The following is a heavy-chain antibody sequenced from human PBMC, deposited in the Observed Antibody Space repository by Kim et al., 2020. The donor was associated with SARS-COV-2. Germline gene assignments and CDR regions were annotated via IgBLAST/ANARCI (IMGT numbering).Heavy chain of an antibody. J-gene: IGHJ4*02. Sequence: STNYNPSLKSRVTRSVDTSKNQFSLKLSSVTAADTAVYYCARLGGGPEDYWGQGTLVTVSS. V-gene: IGHV4-59*08. CDR3: ARLGGGPEDY. CDR2: ST. D-gene: IGHD3-16*01.